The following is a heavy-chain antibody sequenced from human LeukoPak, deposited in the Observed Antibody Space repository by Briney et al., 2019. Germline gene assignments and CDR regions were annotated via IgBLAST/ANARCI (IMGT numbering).Heavy chain of an antibody. D-gene: IGHD4-17*01. CDR2: ISSSSSTI. CDR3: ARDGVNDYGDYIVV. Sequence: GGSLRLSCAASGFTFSSYSMNWVRQAPGKGLEGVSYISSSSSTIYYADSVKGRFTISRDNAKNSLYLQMNSLRAEDTAVYYCARDGVNDYGDYIVVWGKGTTVTVSS. CDR1: GFTFSSYS. V-gene: IGHV3-48*01. J-gene: IGHJ6*03.